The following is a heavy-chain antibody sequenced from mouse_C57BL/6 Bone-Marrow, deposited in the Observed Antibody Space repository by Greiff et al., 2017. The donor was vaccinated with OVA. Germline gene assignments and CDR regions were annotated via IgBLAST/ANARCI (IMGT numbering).Heavy chain of an antibody. J-gene: IGHJ4*01. D-gene: IGHD2-2*01. Sequence: QVQLQQPGAELVKPGASVKLSCKASGYTFTSYWMQWVKQRPGQGLEWIGEIDPSYSYTNYNQKFKGKATLTVDTSSSTAYRQLSSLTSEDSAVYYGARRITWLRRRGYAMDYWGQGTSVTVSS. V-gene: IGHV1-50*01. CDR2: IDPSYSYT. CDR3: ARRITWLRRRGYAMDY. CDR1: GYTFTSYW.